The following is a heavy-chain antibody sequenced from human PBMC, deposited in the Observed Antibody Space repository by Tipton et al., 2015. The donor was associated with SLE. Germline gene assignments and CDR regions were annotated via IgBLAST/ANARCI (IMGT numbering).Heavy chain of an antibody. J-gene: IGHJ4*02. V-gene: IGHV5-51*01. D-gene: IGHD3-10*01. CDR1: GYSFSSYW. CDR3: ARQGTDELDY. Sequence: VQLVQSGAEVKKPGESLKISCKGSGYSFSSYWIGWVRQMPGKGLEWMGIIYPGDSDIKYSPSFQGRVTFAADKSISTVFLQWSSLKASDTAVYYCARQGTDELDYWGQGTLVTVSS. CDR2: IYPGDSDI.